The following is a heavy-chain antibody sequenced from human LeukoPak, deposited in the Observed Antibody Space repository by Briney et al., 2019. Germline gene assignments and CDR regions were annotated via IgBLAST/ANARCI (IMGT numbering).Heavy chain of an antibody. CDR3: TTMTMARGSPLFYFDN. J-gene: IGHJ4*02. Sequence: ASVKVSCKASGYTFTSFDINWVRQATGQGLEWMGWMNYNSGNTGYAQKFQGRVIMTRNISISTAYMELSSLTSEDTAVYYCTTMTMARGSPLFYFDNWGQGTLVTVSS. CDR2: MNYNSGNT. V-gene: IGHV1-8*01. D-gene: IGHD3-10*01. CDR1: GYTFTSFD.